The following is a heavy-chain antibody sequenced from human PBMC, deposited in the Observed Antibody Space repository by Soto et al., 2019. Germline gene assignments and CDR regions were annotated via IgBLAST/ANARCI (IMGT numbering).Heavy chain of an antibody. CDR1: GFTVSSNY. CDR3: ARGGIAVAGMGAFDI. D-gene: IGHD6-19*01. Sequence: GGSLRLSCAASGFTVSSNYMSWVRQAPGKGLEWVSVIYSGGSTYYADSVKGRFTISRHNSKNTLYLQMNSLRAEDTAVYYCARGGIAVAGMGAFDIWGQGTMVTVSS. V-gene: IGHV3-53*04. J-gene: IGHJ3*02. CDR2: IYSGGST.